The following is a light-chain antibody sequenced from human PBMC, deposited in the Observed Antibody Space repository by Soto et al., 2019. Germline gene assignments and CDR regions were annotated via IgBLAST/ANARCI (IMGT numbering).Light chain of an antibody. CDR3: QQYGSSPFT. V-gene: IGKV3-20*01. CDR1: QSVSSNF. J-gene: IGKJ3*01. CDR2: AAS. Sequence: ETVLTQSPGTLSLSPGERATLSCRASQSVSSNFLAWYQQKPGQAPRLLIYAASSRATGISDRFSGSGSETDFTFTIRRLEPEDFAVYYCQQYGSSPFTFGPGTKVDLK.